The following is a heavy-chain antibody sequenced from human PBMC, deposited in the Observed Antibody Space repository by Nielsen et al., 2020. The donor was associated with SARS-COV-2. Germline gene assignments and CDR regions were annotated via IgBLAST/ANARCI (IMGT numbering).Heavy chain of an antibody. CDR2: NIPSVGSS. CDR1: GGTLSNSA. V-gene: IGHV1-69*10. CDR3: ARAGKKFGSAIES. J-gene: IGHJ4*02. Sequence: VKVSCKTSGGTLSNSAINWVREAPGQGLEWMGRNIPSVGSSNFIQKFQGRITFNADMSTNTAYLELRSLKPDDTAVYFCARAGKKFGSAIESWGQGTLVTVSS. D-gene: IGHD3-10*01.